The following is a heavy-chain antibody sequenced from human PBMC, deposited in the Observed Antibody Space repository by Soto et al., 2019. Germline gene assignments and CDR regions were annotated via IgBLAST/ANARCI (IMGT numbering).Heavy chain of an antibody. J-gene: IGHJ4*02. CDR2: IYYSGST. V-gene: IGHV4-28*01. D-gene: IGHD5-12*01. CDR3: ANQYSGYAGEGYFDY. CDR1: GYSISSSNW. Sequence: PSETLSLTCAVSGYSISSSNWWGWIRQPPGKGLEWIGYIYYSGSTYYNPSLKSRVTMSVDTSKNQFSLKLSSVTAVDTAVYYCANQYSGYAGEGYFDYWGQGTLVTVSS.